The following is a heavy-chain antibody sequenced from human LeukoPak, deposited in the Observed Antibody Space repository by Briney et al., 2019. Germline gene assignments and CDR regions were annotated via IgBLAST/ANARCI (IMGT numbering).Heavy chain of an antibody. CDR3: AKGSSGYFFDL. CDR2: ISNDGGGT. D-gene: IGHD3-22*01. CDR1: GFIFNNYG. Sequence: GSLRLSCAASGFIFNNYGLVWVRQAPGKGLEWVSAISNDGGGTTYADFVKGRFTISRDNSKNTLFLQMDSLRAEDTALYYCAKGSSGYFFDLWGQGTLVTVSS. J-gene: IGHJ4*02. V-gene: IGHV3-23*01.